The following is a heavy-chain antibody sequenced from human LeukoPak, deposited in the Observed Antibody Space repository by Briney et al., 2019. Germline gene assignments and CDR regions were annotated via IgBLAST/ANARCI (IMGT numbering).Heavy chain of an antibody. D-gene: IGHD6-19*01. CDR3: AKGSGIAVAGIGGSYFDY. J-gene: IGHJ4*02. CDR2: ISRSGGST. CDR1: GFTFSSYA. V-gene: IGHV3-23*01. Sequence: GGSLRLSCAASGFTFSSYAMSWVRQAPGKGLEWVSAISRSGGSTYYADSVKGRFTISRDNSKNTLYLQMNSLRAEDTAVYYCAKGSGIAVAGIGGSYFDYWGQGTLVTVSS.